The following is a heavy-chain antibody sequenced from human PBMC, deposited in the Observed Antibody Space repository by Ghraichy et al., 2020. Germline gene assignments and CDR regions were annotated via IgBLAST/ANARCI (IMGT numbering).Heavy chain of an antibody. CDR3: AKDGGPERGAYYYYGMDV. D-gene: IGHD1-26*01. Sequence: GGSLRLSCAASGFSFSSYGLNWVRQAPGKGLEWVAVTSYDGTKKYYADSVKGRFTISRGNSKNTLYLQMNSLRADDTAMYYCAKDGGPERGAYYYYGMDVWGQGTTVTVSS. CDR2: TSYDGTKK. CDR1: GFSFSSYG. J-gene: IGHJ6*02. V-gene: IGHV3-30*18.